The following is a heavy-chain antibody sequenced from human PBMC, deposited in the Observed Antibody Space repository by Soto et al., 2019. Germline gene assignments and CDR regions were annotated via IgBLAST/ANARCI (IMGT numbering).Heavy chain of an antibody. CDR2: IFHGGST. CDR1: GGSIYSSNW. J-gene: IGHJ4*02. D-gene: IGHD4-17*01. Sequence: SETLSLTCAVSGGSIYSSNWWSWVRQPPGKGLEWIGEIFHGGSTNYNPSLKSRVSISVDKSNSRFPLKLNSVTAADTDLYYCTHGDYPNDYWGQGTLVTVSS. CDR3: THGDYPNDY. V-gene: IGHV4-4*02.